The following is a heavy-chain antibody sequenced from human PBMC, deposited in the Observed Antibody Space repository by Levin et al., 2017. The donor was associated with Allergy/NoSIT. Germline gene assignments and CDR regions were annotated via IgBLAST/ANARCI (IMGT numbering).Heavy chain of an antibody. Sequence: ASVKVSCKASGYTFTSYYIHWVRQAPGQGLEWMGIINPYGGSTTYAQKFQGRVTMTRDTSTSTVYRELSSLRSEDTAVVYCARGGCSGGGCSGSPVGLYYYYGVDVWGQGTTVTVS. CDR2: INPYGGST. V-gene: IGHV1-46*01. J-gene: IGHJ6*02. CDR3: ARGGCSGGGCSGSPVGLYYYYGVDV. D-gene: IGHD2-15*01. CDR1: GYTFTSYY.